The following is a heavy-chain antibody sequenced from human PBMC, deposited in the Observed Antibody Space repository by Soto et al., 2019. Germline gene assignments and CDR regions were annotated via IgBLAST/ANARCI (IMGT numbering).Heavy chain of an antibody. CDR2: IRGSGGGK. V-gene: IGHV3-23*01. Sequence: GGSLRLSCAASGFTFSSYCMSWVRQAPGKGLEWVSNIRGSGGGKYYADSVKGRFTISRDNSKNTLYLQMNSLRAEDTAVYYCAKSLHPTDKAARDIDYWGQGTLVTVSS. CDR3: AKSLHPTDKAARDIDY. D-gene: IGHD6-6*01. CDR1: GFTFSSYC. J-gene: IGHJ4*02.